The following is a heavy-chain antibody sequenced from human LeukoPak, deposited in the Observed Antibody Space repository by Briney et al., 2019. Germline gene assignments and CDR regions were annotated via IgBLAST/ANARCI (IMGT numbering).Heavy chain of an antibody. CDR1: GFTFSSYA. CDR3: AKPYDILTGRDY. V-gene: IGHV3-23*01. J-gene: IGHJ4*02. D-gene: IGHD3-9*01. CDR2: ISGRGGST. Sequence: GGSLRLSCAASGFTFSSYAMSWVRQAPGKGLEWVSAISGRGGSTYYADSVKGRFTISRDNSKNTLYLQMNSLRAEDTAVYYCAKPYDILTGRDYWGQGTLVTVSS.